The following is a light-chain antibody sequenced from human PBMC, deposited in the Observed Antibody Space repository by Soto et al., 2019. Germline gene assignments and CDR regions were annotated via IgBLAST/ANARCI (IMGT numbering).Light chain of an antibody. V-gene: IGLV1-51*01. CDR2: DNN. CDR3: GTWDSTLSVVV. CDR1: SSNIGKDF. Sequence: QSVLTQPPSVSAAPGQKVTISCSGSSSNIGKDFVSWFQQFPGTAPKLLSYDNNKRPSGIPDRFSGSKSGTSATLDITGLQTGDEADYYCGTWDSTLSVVVFGGGTKLTVL. J-gene: IGLJ2*01.